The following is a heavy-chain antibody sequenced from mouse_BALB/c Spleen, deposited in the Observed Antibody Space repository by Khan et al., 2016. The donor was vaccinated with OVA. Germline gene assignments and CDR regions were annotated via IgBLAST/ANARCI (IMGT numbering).Heavy chain of an antibody. D-gene: IGHD2-4*01. Sequence: EVKLEESGPSLVKPSQSLSLTYTVTGYSITSEYAWNWIRQFPGNKLEWMGYINYSGNTRFNPSLKSRTSITRDTSKNQFFLQLNSVTTEDTATYYCARKDYYDYDPFPYWGQGTLVTVSA. CDR1: GYSITSEYA. J-gene: IGHJ3*01. V-gene: IGHV3-2*02. CDR2: INYSGNT. CDR3: ARKDYYDYDPFPY.